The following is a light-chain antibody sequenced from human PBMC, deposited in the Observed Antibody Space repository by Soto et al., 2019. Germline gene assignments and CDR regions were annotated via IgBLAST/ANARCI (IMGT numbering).Light chain of an antibody. CDR2: GNS. V-gene: IGLV1-40*01. CDR3: QSYESSLSGYV. J-gene: IGLJ1*01. CDR1: SSNIGAGYD. Sequence: QSVLTQPPSVSGAPGQRVTISCTGSSSNIGAGYDVHWYQQLPGTAPKLLIYGNSNRPSGVPDRFSGSKSGTSASLAITGLQDEDEADYYCQSYESSLSGYVFGTGTKLTVL.